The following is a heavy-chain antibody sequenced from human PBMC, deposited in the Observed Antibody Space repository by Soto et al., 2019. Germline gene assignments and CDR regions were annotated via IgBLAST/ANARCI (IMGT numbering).Heavy chain of an antibody. D-gene: IGHD2-2*01. CDR2: INAGNGNT. J-gene: IGHJ5*02. CDR1: GYTFTSYA. V-gene: IGHV1-3*01. Sequence: ASVKVSCKASGYTFTSYAMHWVRQAPGQRLEWMGWINAGNGNTKYSQSFQGRVTIIRDTSANTAYMELSSLRSEDTAVYYCARDVPVVMSNCFAPWGKGTLVTVSP. CDR3: ARDVPVVMSNCFAP.